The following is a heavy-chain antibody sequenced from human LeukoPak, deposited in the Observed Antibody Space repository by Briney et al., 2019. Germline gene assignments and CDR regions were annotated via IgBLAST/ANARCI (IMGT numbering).Heavy chain of an antibody. V-gene: IGHV4-38-2*02. Sequence: PSETLSLTCTVSGYSISSGYYWGWIRQPPGKGLEWIGSIYHSGSTYYNPSLKSRVTISVDTSKNQFSLKLSSVTAADTAVYYCVRDLPHPNFTGYLGWFDPWGQGTLVTVSS. CDR2: IYHSGST. J-gene: IGHJ5*02. CDR3: VRDLPHPNFTGYLGWFDP. D-gene: IGHD3-16*01. CDR1: GYSISSGYY.